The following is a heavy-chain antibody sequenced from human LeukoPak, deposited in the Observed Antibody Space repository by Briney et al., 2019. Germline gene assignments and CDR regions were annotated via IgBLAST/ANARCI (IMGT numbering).Heavy chain of an antibody. V-gene: IGHV4-39*01. D-gene: IGHD3-10*01. CDR2: IYGSGTT. CDR3: ARHYGP. Sequence: NPSETLSLTCTVSGGSIRSSYYYWGWIRQPPGQGLESTGSIYGSGTTYYNPSLKSRVTTSVDTSKNQFSLKLKSVTAADTAVSSCARHYGPWGQGTLVTVSS. CDR1: GGSIRSSYYY. J-gene: IGHJ5*02.